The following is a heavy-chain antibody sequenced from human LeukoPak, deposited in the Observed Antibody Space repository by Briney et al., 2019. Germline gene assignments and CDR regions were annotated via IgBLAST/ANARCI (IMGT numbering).Heavy chain of an antibody. D-gene: IGHD3-22*01. CDR1: GVTFSSYA. CDR2: IIPIFGTA. CDR3: ARDPRHYNDSSGSIGSYAVNWFDP. J-gene: IGHJ5*02. V-gene: IGHV1-69*01. Sequence: GASVKVSCKASGVTFSSYAISWVRQAPGQGLEWMGGIIPIFGTANYAQKFQGRVTITADESTSTAYMELSSLRSEDTAVYYCARDPRHYNDSSGSIGSYAVNWFDPWGQGTLVTVSS.